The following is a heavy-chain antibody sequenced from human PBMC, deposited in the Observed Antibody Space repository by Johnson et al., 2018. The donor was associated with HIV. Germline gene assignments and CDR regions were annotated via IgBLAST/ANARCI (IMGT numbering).Heavy chain of an antibody. CDR1: GFTFSQFA. CDR2: ISYDGSNK. J-gene: IGHJ3*02. Sequence: QVQLVESGGGVVQPGRSLRLSCAASGFTFSQFAMHWVRQAPGKGLEWVAIISYDGSNKYYADSVKGRFTISRDNSKNTLYLQMNSLRAEDTAVYYCAREQGSGSYSIHAFDIWGQGTMVTVSS. D-gene: IGHD1-26*01. V-gene: IGHV3-30-3*01. CDR3: AREQGSGSYSIHAFDI.